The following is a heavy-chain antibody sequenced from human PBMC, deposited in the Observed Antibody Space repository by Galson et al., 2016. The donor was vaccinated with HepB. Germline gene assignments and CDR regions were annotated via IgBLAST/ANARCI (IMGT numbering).Heavy chain of an antibody. J-gene: IGHJ6*02. CDR1: GGSMSTYY. Sequence: ETLSLTCTVSGGSMSTYYWSWIRQPPGKGLEWIGYIDYSGSTNCNPSLKSRVTISVDTSKNQFFLKLSSVTAADTAVYFCARSALDYDISAGYYRPLAMDVWGQGTTVTVS. CDR2: IDYSGST. CDR3: ARSALDYDISAGYYRPLAMDV. V-gene: IGHV4-59*01. D-gene: IGHD3-9*01.